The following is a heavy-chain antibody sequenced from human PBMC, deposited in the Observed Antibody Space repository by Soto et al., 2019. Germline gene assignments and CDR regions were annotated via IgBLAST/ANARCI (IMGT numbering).Heavy chain of an antibody. CDR2: IYSGGNT. Sequence: PGGSLRLSCAASGFTFSSYAMSWVRQAPGKGLEWVSVIYSGGNTYYADSVKGRFTISRDNSKNTLYLQMNSLRAEDTAVYYCARDLNYLDYWGQGTLVTVSS. J-gene: IGHJ4*02. CDR1: GFTFSSYA. V-gene: IGHV3-53*01. D-gene: IGHD1-7*01. CDR3: ARDLNYLDY.